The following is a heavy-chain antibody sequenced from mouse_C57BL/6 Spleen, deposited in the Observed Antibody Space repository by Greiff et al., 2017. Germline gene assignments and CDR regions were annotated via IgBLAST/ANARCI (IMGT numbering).Heavy chain of an antibody. CDR3: ARAFTTVVSDWYFDV. D-gene: IGHD1-1*01. J-gene: IGHJ1*03. CDR2: ISDGGSYT. V-gene: IGHV5-4*01. Sequence: DVHLVESGGGLVKPGGSLKLSCAASGFTFSSYAMSWVRQTPEKRLEWVATISDGGSYTYYPDNVKGRFTISRDNAKNNLYLQMSHLKSEDTAMYYCARAFTTVVSDWYFDVWGTGTTVTVSS. CDR1: GFTFSSYA.